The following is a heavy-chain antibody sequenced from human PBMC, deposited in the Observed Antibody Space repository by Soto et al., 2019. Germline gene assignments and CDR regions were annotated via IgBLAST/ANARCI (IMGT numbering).Heavy chain of an antibody. CDR3: ARGADIVVVPAANLWFDP. J-gene: IGHJ5*02. CDR2: IYYSGST. Sequence: QVQLQESGPGLVKPSQTLSLTCTVSGGSISSGDYYWSWIRQPPGKGLEWIGYIYYSGSTYYNPSLKSRVTISVDTSKNQFALKLSSVTAADTAVYYCARGADIVVVPAANLWFDPWGQGTLVTVSS. D-gene: IGHD2-2*01. CDR1: GGSISSGDYY. V-gene: IGHV4-30-4*01.